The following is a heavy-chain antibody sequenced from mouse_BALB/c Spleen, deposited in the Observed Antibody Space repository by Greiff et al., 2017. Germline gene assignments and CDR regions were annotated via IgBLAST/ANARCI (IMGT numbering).Heavy chain of an antibody. CDR2: ISNGGGST. Sequence: EVKLMESGGGLVQPGGSLKLSCAASGFTFSSYTMSWVRQTPEKRLEWVAYISNGGGSTYYPDTVKGRFTISRDNAKNTLYLQMSSLKSEDTAMYYCARHYYGSSYVGWAMDYWGQGTSVTVSS. CDR3: ARHYYGSSYVGWAMDY. V-gene: IGHV5-12-2*01. D-gene: IGHD1-1*01. CDR1: GFTFSSYT. J-gene: IGHJ4*01.